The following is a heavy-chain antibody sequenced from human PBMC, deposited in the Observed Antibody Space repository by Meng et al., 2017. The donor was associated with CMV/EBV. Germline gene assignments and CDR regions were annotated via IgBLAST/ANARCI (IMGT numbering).Heavy chain of an antibody. Sequence: QAQLVRSGAEVKQPGPSVKVSCKSSGYTFTSYGISGLPQAPGQGLEWMGWISAYNGNTNYAQKLQGRVTMTTDTSTSTAYMELRSLRSDDTAVYYCATDILTHFDYWGQGTLVTVSS. D-gene: IGHD3-9*01. CDR1: GYTFTSYG. J-gene: IGHJ4*02. V-gene: IGHV1-18*01. CDR3: ATDILTHFDY. CDR2: ISAYNGNT.